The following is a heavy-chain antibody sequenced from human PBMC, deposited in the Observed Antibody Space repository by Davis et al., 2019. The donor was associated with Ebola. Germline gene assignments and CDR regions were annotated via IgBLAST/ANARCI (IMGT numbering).Heavy chain of an antibody. J-gene: IGHJ4*02. V-gene: IGHV1-69*10. CDR3: ASPGAGSVNYYLLFDY. Sequence: SVKVSCKASGGTFSSYAISWVRQAPGQGLEWMGGIIPILGIANYAQKFQGRVTITADKSTSTAYMELSSLRSEDTAVYYCASPGAGSVNYYLLFDYWGQGTLVTVSS. CDR1: GGTFSSYA. CDR2: IIPILGIA. D-gene: IGHD3-10*01.